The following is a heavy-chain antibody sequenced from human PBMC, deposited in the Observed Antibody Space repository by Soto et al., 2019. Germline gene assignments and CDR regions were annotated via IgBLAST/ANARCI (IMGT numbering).Heavy chain of an antibody. CDR1: GGTFSSYA. V-gene: IGHV1-69*13. CDR3: AITGSGYYSNAFDI. J-gene: IGHJ3*02. CDR2: IIPIFGTA. Sequence: VASVKVSCKASGGTFSSYAISWVRQAPGQGLEWMGGIIPIFGTANYAQKFQGRVTITADESTSTAYMELSSLRSEDTAVYYCAITGSGYYSNAFDIWGQGTMVTVSS. D-gene: IGHD3-22*01.